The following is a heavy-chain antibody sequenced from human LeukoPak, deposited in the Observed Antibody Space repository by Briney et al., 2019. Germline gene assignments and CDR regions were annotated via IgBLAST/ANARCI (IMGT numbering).Heavy chain of an antibody. V-gene: IGHV5-10-1*01. CDR3: ARRLYSGDEAYDY. D-gene: IGHD5-12*01. Sequence: GESLSISCKGSGYIFTSYWINWVRQTPGKGLEWMGRIDPSDSYTKYSPSFQVHVTISADKSISTAYLQGSSLKASDTAMYYCARRLYSGDEAYDYWGQGTLVTVSS. J-gene: IGHJ4*02. CDR1: GYIFTSYW. CDR2: IDPSDSYT.